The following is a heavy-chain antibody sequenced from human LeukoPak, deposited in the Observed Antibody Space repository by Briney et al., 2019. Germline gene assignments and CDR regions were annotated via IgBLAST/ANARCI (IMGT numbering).Heavy chain of an antibody. CDR1: GFTFSSYG. CDR2: IWYDGTNK. V-gene: IGHV3-33*06. Sequence: GGSLRLSCAASGFTFSSYGMHWVRQAPGKGLEWVAVIWYDGTNKYYADSVKGRSTISRDNSKNTLYLQMNSLRAEDTAAYYCAKGRGYYYYNMDVWGKGTTVTVSS. CDR3: AKGRGYYYYNMDV. J-gene: IGHJ6*03.